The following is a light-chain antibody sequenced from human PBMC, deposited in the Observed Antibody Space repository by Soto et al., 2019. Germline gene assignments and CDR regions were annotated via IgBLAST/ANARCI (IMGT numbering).Light chain of an antibody. CDR3: QKYDRAPWT. CDR2: GAS. Sequence: DLQMTQSPSSLSASVGDRVTITCRASQGISNYLAWYQQKPGKAPKLLIYGASTLHSGVPSRISGSGSGTDFTLTISSLQPEDVATYYCQKYDRAPWTFGQGTKVEIK. CDR1: QGISNY. J-gene: IGKJ1*01. V-gene: IGKV1-27*01.